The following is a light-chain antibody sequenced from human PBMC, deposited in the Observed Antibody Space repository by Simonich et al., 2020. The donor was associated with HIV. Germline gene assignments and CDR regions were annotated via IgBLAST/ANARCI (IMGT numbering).Light chain of an antibody. Sequence: IQLTQSPSFLSASVGERVTITCRASQGISSYLAWYQQKPGKAPKLLIYAASNLQSGVPSRFSGSGSGTEFTLTISSLQPEDFATYYCQQYNSYSYTFGQGTKLEIK. CDR2: AAS. CDR1: QGISSY. CDR3: QQYNSYSYT. V-gene: IGKV1-9*01. J-gene: IGKJ2*01.